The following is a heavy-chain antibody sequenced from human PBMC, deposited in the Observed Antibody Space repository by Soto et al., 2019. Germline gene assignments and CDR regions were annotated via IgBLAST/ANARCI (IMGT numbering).Heavy chain of an antibody. CDR1: GGSVISGGYY. CDR3: ARGPAQWLGMDV. CDR2: IYYSGST. D-gene: IGHD6-19*01. J-gene: IGHJ6*02. V-gene: IGHV4-61*08. Sequence: PSETLSLTCTVSGGSVISGGYYWNWIRQPPGKGLEWIGYIYYSGSTNYNPSLKSRVTISVDTSKNQFSLKLSSVTAADTAVYYCARGPAQWLGMDVWGQGTTVTVSS.